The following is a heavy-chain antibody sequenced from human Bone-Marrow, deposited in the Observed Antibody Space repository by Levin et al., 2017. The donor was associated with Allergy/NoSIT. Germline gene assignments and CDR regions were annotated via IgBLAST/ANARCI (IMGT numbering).Heavy chain of an antibody. J-gene: IGHJ4*02. CDR1: GDHVSTNSAA. Sequence: SQTLSLTCAISGDHVSTNSAAWNWIRQSPSRGLEWLGRTYYTSKWYSDYAVSMKSRMTINPDTSKNQFSLQLNSVTPEDTAVYYCARGFGGGAAPGNAFDSWGQGTLVTVSS. D-gene: IGHD3-16*01. V-gene: IGHV6-1*01. CDR3: ARGFGGGAAPGNAFDS. CDR2: TYYTSKWYS.